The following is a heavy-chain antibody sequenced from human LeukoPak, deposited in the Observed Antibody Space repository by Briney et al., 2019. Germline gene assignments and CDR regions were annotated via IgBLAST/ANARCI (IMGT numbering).Heavy chain of an antibody. Sequence: GASVKVSCKASGYTFTSYGISWVRQAPGQGVEWMGWISAYNGNTNYAQKLQGRVTMTTDTSTSTAYMELRSLRSDDTAVYYCARDLIAAVAGTSDYYGMDVWGQGTTVTVSS. V-gene: IGHV1-18*01. CDR2: ISAYNGNT. D-gene: IGHD6-19*01. CDR1: GYTFTSYG. CDR3: ARDLIAAVAGTSDYYGMDV. J-gene: IGHJ6*02.